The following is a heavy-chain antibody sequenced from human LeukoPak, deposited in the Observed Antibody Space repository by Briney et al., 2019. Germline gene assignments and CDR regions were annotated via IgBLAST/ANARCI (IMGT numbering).Heavy chain of an antibody. CDR1: GFTFSSYA. V-gene: IGHV3-30-3*01. CDR3: ARDLRSYYYGSGFDP. CDR2: ISYDGSNK. Sequence: GGSLRLSCAASGFTFSSYAMHWVRQAPGKGLEWVAVISYDGSNKYYADSVKGRFTISRDNSKNTLYLQMNSLRAEDTAVYYCARDLRSYYYGSGFDPWGQGTLVTVSS. D-gene: IGHD3-10*01. J-gene: IGHJ5*02.